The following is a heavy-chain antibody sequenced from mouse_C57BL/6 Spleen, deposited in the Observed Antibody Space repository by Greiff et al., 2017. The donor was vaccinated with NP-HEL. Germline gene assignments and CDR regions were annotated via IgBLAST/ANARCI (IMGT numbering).Heavy chain of an antibody. CDR3: ARRSPIYDGYYYFDY. V-gene: IGHV1-26*01. CDR2: ITPNNGGT. D-gene: IGHD2-3*01. J-gene: IGHJ2*01. CDR1: GYTFTDYY. Sequence: EVQLQQSGPELVKPGASVKISCKASGYTFTDYYMNWVKQSHGKSLEWIGDITPNNGGTSYNQKFKGQATLTVAKSSSTAYIELRSLTSEDSAVYYGARRSPIYDGYYYFDYWGQGTTLTVSS.